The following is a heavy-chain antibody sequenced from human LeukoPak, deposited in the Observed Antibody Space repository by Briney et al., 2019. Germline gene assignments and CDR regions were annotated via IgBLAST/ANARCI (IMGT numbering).Heavy chain of an antibody. CDR2: ISAYNGNA. J-gene: IGHJ6*03. D-gene: IGHD4-23*01. CDR3: ASGVGTEPYYYYYMDV. Sequence: GASVKVSCKASGYTFTSYGISWVRQAPGQGLEWMGWISAYNGNANYAQKLQGRVTMTTDTSTSTAYMELRSLRSDDTAVYYCASGVGTEPYYYYYMDVWGKGTTVTVSS. CDR1: GYTFTSYG. V-gene: IGHV1-18*01.